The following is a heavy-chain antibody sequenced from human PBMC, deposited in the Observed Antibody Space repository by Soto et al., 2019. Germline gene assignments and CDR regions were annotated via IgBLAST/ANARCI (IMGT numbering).Heavy chain of an antibody. CDR3: ASAPAYSGNYCWFDP. CDR2: IYYSGST. J-gene: IGHJ5*02. V-gene: IGHV4-30-4*01. Sequence: PSETLSLTCTVSCGSISRSDFYWSWIRQPPGKGLEWIGYIYYSGSTYYNPSLKSRVTISVDTSKNQFSLKLSSVTAADTAVYYCASAPAYSGNYCWFDPWGQGTLVTVSS. D-gene: IGHD4-4*01. CDR1: CGSISRSDFY.